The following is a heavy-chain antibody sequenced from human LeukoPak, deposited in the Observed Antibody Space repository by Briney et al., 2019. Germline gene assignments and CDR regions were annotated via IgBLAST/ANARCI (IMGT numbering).Heavy chain of an antibody. CDR1: GRSISSGGYY. V-gene: IGHV4-31*03. CDR2: IYYSGST. CDR3: ATRPAETTWFGVFDY. J-gene: IGHJ4*02. Sequence: PSETLSLTCNVSGRSISSGGYYWSWIRQHPGKGLEWIGYIYYSGSTYYNPSLKSRVTISVDTSKNQFSLKLSSMTAADTALYYCATRPAETTWFGVFDYWSRGTLVTVSS. D-gene: IGHD3-10*01.